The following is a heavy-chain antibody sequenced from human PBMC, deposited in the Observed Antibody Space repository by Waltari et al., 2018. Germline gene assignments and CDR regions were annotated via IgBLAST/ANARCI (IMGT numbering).Heavy chain of an antibody. Sequence: QVELQQWGAGVVKPSETLSLTCAVYGGTFTNYYWSWIPQPPDKGLEWIGEVNHAGSTYYNPSLRSRVTISLDTSKSQFSLKLSSVTATDTAVYYCARTLSTRIFDSWGQGALVTVSS. J-gene: IGHJ4*02. CDR3: ARTLSTRIFDS. D-gene: IGHD2-2*01. V-gene: IGHV4-34*01. CDR1: GGTFTNYY. CDR2: VNHAGST.